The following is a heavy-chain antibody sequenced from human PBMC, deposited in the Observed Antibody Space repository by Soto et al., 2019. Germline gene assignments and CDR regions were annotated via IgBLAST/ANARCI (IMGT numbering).Heavy chain of an antibody. J-gene: IGHJ4*02. D-gene: IGHD6-13*01. Sequence: EVQLVESGGGLVQPGGSLRLSCAASGFTFSSYEMTWVRQAPGKGLEWVSYISSSGSTIYYADSVKGRFTISRDNAKNSLYLHMNSLRAEDTAVYYCARVIAARRYFDYWGQGTLVTVSS. CDR3: ARVIAARRYFDY. V-gene: IGHV3-48*03. CDR1: GFTFSSYE. CDR2: ISSSGSTI.